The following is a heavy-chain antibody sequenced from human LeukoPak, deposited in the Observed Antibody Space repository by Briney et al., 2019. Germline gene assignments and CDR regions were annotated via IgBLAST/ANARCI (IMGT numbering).Heavy chain of an antibody. D-gene: IGHD2-15*01. V-gene: IGHV3-53*01. J-gene: IGHJ4*02. Sequence: GGSLRLSCAASGFTVSSTYMSWVRQAPGKGLEWVSVIYSGGNIYYIESVKGRFTISRDTSKNTLYLQMNSLRAEDTAVYFCAGRHCSGGGCYFAGADPFDYWGQGTLVTVS. CDR2: IYSGGNI. CDR3: AGRHCSGGGCYFAGADPFDY. CDR1: GFTVSSTY.